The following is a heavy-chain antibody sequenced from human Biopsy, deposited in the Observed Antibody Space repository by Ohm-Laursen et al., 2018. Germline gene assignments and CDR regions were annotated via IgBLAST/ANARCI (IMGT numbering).Heavy chain of an antibody. CDR3: ARSPGRDRMDV. CDR1: GFNFSAYG. V-gene: IGHV3-48*04. Sequence: GSLRLSCAASGFNFSAYGMNWVRQAPGRGLEWVSYINVYSNKKYYADSVKGRFIVSRDNDKNSLYLQMNSLRAEDTAVYHCARSPGRDRMDVWGQGTTVIVSS. D-gene: IGHD1-14*01. J-gene: IGHJ6*02. CDR2: INVYSNKK.